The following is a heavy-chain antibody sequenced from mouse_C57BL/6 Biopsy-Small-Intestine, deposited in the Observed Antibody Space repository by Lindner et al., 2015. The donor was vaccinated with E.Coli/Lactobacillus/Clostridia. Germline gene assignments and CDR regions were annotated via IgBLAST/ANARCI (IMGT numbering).Heavy chain of an antibody. CDR3: ASYDGYFPWFAY. J-gene: IGHJ3*01. D-gene: IGHD2-3*01. CDR1: GYAFSNYW. V-gene: IGHV1-80*01. Sequence: VQLQESGAELVKPGASVKISCKASGYAFSNYWMNWVKQRPGKGLEWIGQIYPGDGDTNYNGKFKGKATLTADKSSSTAYMQLSSLTSEDSAVYFCASYDGYFPWFAYWGQGTLVTVSA. CDR2: IYPGDGDT.